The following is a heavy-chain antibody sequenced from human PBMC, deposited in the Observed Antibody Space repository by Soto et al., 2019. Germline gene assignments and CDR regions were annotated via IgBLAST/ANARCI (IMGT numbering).Heavy chain of an antibody. CDR3: ARGQRITIFGVVTTDAFDI. D-gene: IGHD3-3*01. V-gene: IGHV1-8*02. Sequence: ASVEVSCKSSGYTFTSYDINWGRQATGQGLEWMGWMNPNSGNTGYAQKFQGRVTMTRNTSISTAYMGLSSLRSEDTAVYYCARGQRITIFGVVTTDAFDIWGQGTMVTVS. J-gene: IGHJ3*02. CDR2: MNPNSGNT. CDR1: GYTFTSYD.